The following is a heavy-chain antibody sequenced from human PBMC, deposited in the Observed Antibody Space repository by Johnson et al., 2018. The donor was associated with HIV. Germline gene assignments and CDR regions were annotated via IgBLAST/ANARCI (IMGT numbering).Heavy chain of an antibody. Sequence: VQLVESGGGVERPGESLRLSCVGSGFMFDDYAMSWVRQVPGKGLEWVSVIYSGGSTYYADSVKGRFTISRDNAKNSLYLQMNILTAEDTAVYYCARAPEVRGIDAFDIWGQVTMVTVS. CDR2: IYSGGST. J-gene: IGHJ3*02. CDR3: ARAPEVRGIDAFDI. CDR1: GFMFDDYA. D-gene: IGHD3-10*01. V-gene: IGHV3-20*04.